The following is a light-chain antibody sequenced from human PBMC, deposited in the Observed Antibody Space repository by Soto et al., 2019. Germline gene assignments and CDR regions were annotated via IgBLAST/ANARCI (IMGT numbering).Light chain of an antibody. Sequence: QSVLTQSPSASASLGASVKLTCTLSSGHSSYAIAWHQQQPEKGPRYSMKLNSDGSHSKGDGIPDRFSGSSSGAERYLTISSLQSEDEADYYCQTWGPGITVFGGGTQLTVL. J-gene: IGLJ7*01. CDR3: QTWGPGITV. CDR2: LNSDGSH. V-gene: IGLV4-69*01. CDR1: SGHSSYA.